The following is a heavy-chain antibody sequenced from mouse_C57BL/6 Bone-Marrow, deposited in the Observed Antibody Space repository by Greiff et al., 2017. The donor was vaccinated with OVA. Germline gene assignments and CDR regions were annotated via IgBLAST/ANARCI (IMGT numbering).Heavy chain of an antibody. CDR3: AREDYGYDWYFDV. CDR1: GYTFTSYW. J-gene: IGHJ1*03. D-gene: IGHD2-2*01. CDR2: IDPSDSYT. V-gene: IGHV1-69*01. Sequence: VQLQQPGAELVMPGASVKLSCKASGYTFTSYWMHWVKQRPGQGLEWIGEIDPSDSYTNYNQKFKGKSTLTVDKSSSTAYMQLSSPTSEDSAVYYCAREDYGYDWYFDVWGTGTTVIVSS.